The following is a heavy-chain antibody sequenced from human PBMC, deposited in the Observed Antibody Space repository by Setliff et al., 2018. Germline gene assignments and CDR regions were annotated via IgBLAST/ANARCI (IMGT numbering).Heavy chain of an antibody. CDR1: DGSLYSGNYY. V-gene: IGHV4-61*09. Sequence: SETLSLTCTVSDGSLYSGNYYWTWIRQPAGKALEWIGHIHGTEGTHYNPSLESRVTISRDKSPNQFSLMLRSVTVADTALYYCARGYYNGRGYYYLPCSFDSWGRGIVVTVS. CDR2: IHGTEGT. D-gene: IGHD3-10*01. J-gene: IGHJ4*02. CDR3: ARGYYNGRGYYYLPCSFDS.